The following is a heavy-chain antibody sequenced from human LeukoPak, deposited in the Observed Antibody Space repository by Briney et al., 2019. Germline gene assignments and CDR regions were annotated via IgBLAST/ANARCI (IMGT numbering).Heavy chain of an antibody. CDR1: GFTFSDYS. V-gene: IGHV3-21*04. CDR2: VNTVSSYI. Sequence: GGSLRLSCAASGFTFSDYSMNWVRQAPGKGLEWVASVNTVSSYIYYADSMRGRFTISRDNAKNSLYLQMNSLRAEDTAVYYCARPYHYYYDSSGYIWGQGTLVTVSS. CDR3: ARPYHYYYDSSGYI. J-gene: IGHJ4*02. D-gene: IGHD3-22*01.